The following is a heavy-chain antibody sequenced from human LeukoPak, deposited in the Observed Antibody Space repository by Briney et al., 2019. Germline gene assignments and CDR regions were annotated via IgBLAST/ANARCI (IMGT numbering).Heavy chain of an antibody. CDR3: ARDRGYCSSTSCRGYYYYMDV. Sequence: SETLSLTCTVSGGSISSYYWSWIRQPAGKGLEWIGRIYTSGSTNYNPSLKSRVTMSVDTSKNQFSLKLSSVTAADTAVYYCARDRGYCSSTSCRGYYYYMDVWGKGTTVTVSS. CDR1: GGSISSYY. D-gene: IGHD2-2*01. CDR2: IYTSGST. J-gene: IGHJ6*03. V-gene: IGHV4-4*07.